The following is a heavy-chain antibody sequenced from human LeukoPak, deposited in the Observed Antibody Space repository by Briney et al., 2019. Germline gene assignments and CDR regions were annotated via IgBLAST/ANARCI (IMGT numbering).Heavy chain of an antibody. CDR1: GGSISSYY. D-gene: IGHD3-10*01. Sequence: SETLSLTCTVSGGSISSYYWSWIRQPPGKGLEWVGYIYYSGSTNYNPSLKSRVTISVDTSKNQFSLKLSSVTAADTAVYYCARGPMVRGVGFDYWGQGTLVTVSS. J-gene: IGHJ4*02. CDR3: ARGPMVRGVGFDY. V-gene: IGHV4-59*01. CDR2: IYYSGST.